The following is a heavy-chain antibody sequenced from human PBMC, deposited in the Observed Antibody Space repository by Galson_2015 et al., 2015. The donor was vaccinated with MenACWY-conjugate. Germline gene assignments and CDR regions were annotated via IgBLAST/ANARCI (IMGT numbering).Heavy chain of an antibody. D-gene: IGHD6-13*01. CDR3: AREWYSSSWWYYFDS. CDR1: GGSISSGNYY. V-gene: IGHV4-31*03. Sequence: TLSLTCTVSGGSISSGNYYWTWIRQHPGKGLEWLGYIDKSGSTYHKSSLKRRLTMSVDRPNNQFSLKLASVTAADTAVYYCAREWYSSSWWYYFDSWGLGTLVTVSS. CDR2: IDKSGST. J-gene: IGHJ4*02.